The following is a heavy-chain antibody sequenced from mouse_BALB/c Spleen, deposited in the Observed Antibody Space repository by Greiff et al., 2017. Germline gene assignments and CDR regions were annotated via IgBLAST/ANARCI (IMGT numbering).Heavy chain of an antibody. CDR1: GYTFTSYY. V-gene: IGHV1S81*02. J-gene: IGHJ3*01. Sequence: QVQLQQSGAELVKPGASVKLSCKASGYTFTSYYMYWVKQRPGQGLEWIGEINPSNGGTNFNEKFKSKATLTVDKSSSTAYMQLSSLTSEDSAVYYCTSGEDYGFAYWGQGTLVTVSA. CDR3: TSGEDYGFAY. D-gene: IGHD2-4*01. CDR2: INPSNGGT.